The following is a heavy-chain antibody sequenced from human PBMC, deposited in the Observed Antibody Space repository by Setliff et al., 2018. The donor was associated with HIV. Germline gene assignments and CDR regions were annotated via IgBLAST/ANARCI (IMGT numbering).Heavy chain of an antibody. J-gene: IGHJ6*02. V-gene: IGHV1-2*02. CDR3: ARNFGLSPSGKYYYYYGMDI. CDR2: VNTHSGDA. Sequence: ASVKVSCKASGYTFTGHYLHWVRQAPGQGLEWLGWVNTHSGDAIYAQNFQGRVTMTRDTSINAAYMELRGLRSDDTAVYYCARNFGLSPSGKYYYYYGMDIWGQGTTVTVSS. D-gene: IGHD3-10*01. CDR1: GYTFTGHY.